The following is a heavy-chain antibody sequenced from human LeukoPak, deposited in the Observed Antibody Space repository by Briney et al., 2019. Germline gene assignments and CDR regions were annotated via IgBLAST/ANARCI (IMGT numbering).Heavy chain of an antibody. J-gene: IGHJ3*02. D-gene: IGHD5-24*01. Sequence: SETLSLTCTVSGDSFSSRRYYWVWIRQPPGKGLEWIGSISYTGSTYYNPSLKSRVTISVDTSKNQFSLKLSSVTAADTAVYYCARIRRDGYNRAFDIWGQGTMVTVSS. V-gene: IGHV4-39*07. CDR2: ISYTGST. CDR1: GDSFSSRRYY. CDR3: ARIRRDGYNRAFDI.